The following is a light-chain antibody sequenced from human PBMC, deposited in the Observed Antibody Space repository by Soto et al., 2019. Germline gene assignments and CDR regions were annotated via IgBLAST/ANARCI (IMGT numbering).Light chain of an antibody. CDR1: SSNIGSNT. J-gene: IGLJ2*01. Sequence: QSVLTQPPSASGTPGQRVTISCSGSSSNIGSNTVNWYQQLPGTAPKLLIYSNNQRPSGVPDRFSGSKSGTSASLAISGLQSEDKADYYCAAWDDSLRVVFGGGTKVTVL. V-gene: IGLV1-44*01. CDR2: SNN. CDR3: AAWDDSLRVV.